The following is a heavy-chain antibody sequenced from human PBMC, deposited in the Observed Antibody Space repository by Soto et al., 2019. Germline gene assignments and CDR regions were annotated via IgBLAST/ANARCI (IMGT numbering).Heavy chain of an antibody. J-gene: IGHJ4*02. D-gene: IGHD2-15*01. CDR2: ISGSGADT. Sequence: LRHSFAASGFTFSSYAMSWVRQARGKLLEWVSAISGSGADTYYTESVKGRFTISRDNFKNTLYLQMNSLRAEDTAVYYCAKDTGRGGGSVFDYWGQGTLVTVSS. V-gene: IGHV3-23*01. CDR3: AKDTGRGGGSVFDY. CDR1: GFTFSSYA.